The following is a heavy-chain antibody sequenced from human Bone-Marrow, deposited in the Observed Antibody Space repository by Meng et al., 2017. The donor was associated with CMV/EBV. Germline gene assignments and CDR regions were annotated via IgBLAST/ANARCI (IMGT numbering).Heavy chain of an antibody. CDR3: ARKGPYSSGWYVGYWFDP. CDR2: IYYSGST. D-gene: IGHD6-19*01. J-gene: IGHJ5*02. CDR1: GGSISSYY. V-gene: IGHV4-59*12. Sequence: SETLSLTCTVSGGSISSYYWSWIRQPPGKGLEWIGYIYYSGSTNYNPSLKSRVTISVDTSKNQFSLKLSSVTAADTAGYYCARKGPYSSGWYVGYWFDPWGQGTLVTVSS.